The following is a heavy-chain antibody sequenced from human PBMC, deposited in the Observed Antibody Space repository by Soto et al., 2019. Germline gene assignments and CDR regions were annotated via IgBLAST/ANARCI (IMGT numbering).Heavy chain of an antibody. CDR2: FDPEDGET. J-gene: IGHJ3*02. V-gene: IGHV1-24*01. CDR1: GYSLTELS. Sequence: ASVKVSCKVSGYSLTELSMHWVRQAPGKGLEWMGGFDPEDGETIYAQKFQGRVTMTEDTSTDTAYMELSSLRSEDTAVYYCATDWSGVHDAFDIWGQGTMVTVS. CDR3: ATDWSGVHDAFDI. D-gene: IGHD2-8*01.